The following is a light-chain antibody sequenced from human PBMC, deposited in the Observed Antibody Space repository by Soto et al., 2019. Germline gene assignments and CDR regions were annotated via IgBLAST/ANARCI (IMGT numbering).Light chain of an antibody. CDR1: QSVSDK. CDR3: QQYNTWPIT. V-gene: IGKV3-15*01. Sequence: EIVLTQSPGTLYESPGERVTLFCRASQSVSDKLAWYQQKPGQGPRLLVYRASTRTLGIPARFSGSESGTEFTLTISSLQSEDFAIYYCQQYNTWPITFGQGTRLEIK. CDR2: RAS. J-gene: IGKJ5*01.